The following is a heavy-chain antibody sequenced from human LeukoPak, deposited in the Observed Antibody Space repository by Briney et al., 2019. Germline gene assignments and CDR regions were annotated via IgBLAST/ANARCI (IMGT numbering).Heavy chain of an antibody. CDR2: INHSGST. J-gene: IGHJ4*02. CDR1: GGSFSGYY. Sequence: PSETLSLTCAVYGGSFSGYYWSWIRQPPGKGLEWIGEINHSGSTNYNPSLKSRVTISVDTSKNQFFLKLNSVTAADTAVYYCARGSIAVAGTLEIWGQGTLVTVSS. CDR3: ARGSIAVAGTLEI. V-gene: IGHV4-34*01. D-gene: IGHD6-19*01.